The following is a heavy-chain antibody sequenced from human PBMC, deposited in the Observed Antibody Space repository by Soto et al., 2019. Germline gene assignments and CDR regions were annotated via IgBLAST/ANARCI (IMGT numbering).Heavy chain of an antibody. Sequence: QVQLVQSGAEVKKPGASVKVSCKTSGYTFTSYHISWVRQAPGQGLEWMGWISAYNTNTNYAQKFQGRVTMTTDILTSTAYMELRSLSSDDTAVYYCARDTPPTDYWGQGTLVTVSS. CDR3: ARDTPPTDY. CDR2: ISAYNTNT. J-gene: IGHJ4*02. V-gene: IGHV1-18*01. CDR1: GYTFTSYH.